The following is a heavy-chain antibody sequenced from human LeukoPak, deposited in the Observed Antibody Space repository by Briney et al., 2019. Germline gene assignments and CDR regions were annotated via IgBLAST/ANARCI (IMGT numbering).Heavy chain of an antibody. Sequence: PSETLSLTCTVSGGSISSYYWSWIRQPPGKGLEWIGYIYYSGSTNYNPSLKSRVTISVDTSKNQFSLKLSSVTAADTAVYYCARWGSYYYGSANRRWFDPWGQGTLVTVSS. CDR1: GGSISSYY. CDR3: ARWGSYYYGSANRRWFDP. J-gene: IGHJ5*02. D-gene: IGHD3-10*01. V-gene: IGHV4-59*01. CDR2: IYYSGST.